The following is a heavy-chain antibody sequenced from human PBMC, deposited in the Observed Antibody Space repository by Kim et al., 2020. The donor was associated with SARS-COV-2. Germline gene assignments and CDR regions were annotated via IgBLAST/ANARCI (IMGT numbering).Heavy chain of an antibody. V-gene: IGHV1-24*01. D-gene: IGHD3-10*01. CDR2: FDPEDGET. CDR3: ATRDKQAPKTMVRGTNTLGMDV. CDR1: GYTLTELS. Sequence: ASVKVSCKVSGYTLTELSMHWVRQAPGKGLEWMGGFDPEDGETIYAQKFQGRVTMTEDTSTDTAYMELSSLRSEDTAVYYCATRDKQAPKTMVRGTNTLGMDVWGQGTTVTVSS. J-gene: IGHJ6*02.